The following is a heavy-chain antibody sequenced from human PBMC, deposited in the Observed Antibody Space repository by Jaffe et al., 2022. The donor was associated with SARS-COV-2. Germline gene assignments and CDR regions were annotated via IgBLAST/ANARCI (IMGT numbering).Heavy chain of an antibody. J-gene: IGHJ4*02. D-gene: IGHD1-26*01. CDR1: GFTFSSYA. Sequence: EVQLLESGGGLVQPGGSLRLSCAASGFTFSSYAMSWVRQAPGKGLEWVSAISGSGGSTYYADSVKGRFTISRDNSKNTLYLQMNSLRAEDTAVYYCAKDRSVGATRPPDHLDYWGQGTLVTVSS. V-gene: IGHV3-23*01. CDR2: ISGSGGST. CDR3: AKDRSVGATRPPDHLDY.